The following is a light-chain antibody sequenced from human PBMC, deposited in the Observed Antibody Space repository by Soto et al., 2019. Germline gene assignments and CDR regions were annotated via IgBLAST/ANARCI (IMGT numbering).Light chain of an antibody. CDR3: QQYGSSPMT. Sequence: DIQMTQSPSTLSASVGGRVTITCRASQSVGTWVAWYQQKPGKAPKLLIYGASSRATGIPDRFSGSGSGTDFTLTIIRLEPEDFAVYYCQQYGSSPMTFGQGTRLEIK. V-gene: IGKV1-5*01. CDR1: QSVGTW. CDR2: GAS. J-gene: IGKJ5*01.